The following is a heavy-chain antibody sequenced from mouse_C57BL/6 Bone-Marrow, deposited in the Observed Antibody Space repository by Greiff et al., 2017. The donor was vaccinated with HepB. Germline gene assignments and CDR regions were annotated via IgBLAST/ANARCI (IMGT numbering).Heavy chain of an antibody. CDR2: IYPRSGNT. J-gene: IGHJ4*01. V-gene: IGHV1-81*01. CDR1: GYTFTSYG. Sequence: VQLQQSGAELARPGASVKLSCKASGYTFTSYGISWVKQRTGQGLEWIGDIYPRSGNTYYNEKFKGKATLTADKSSSTAYMELRSLTSEDSAVYFCARRGYYAMDYWGQGTSVTVSS. CDR3: ARRGYYAMDY.